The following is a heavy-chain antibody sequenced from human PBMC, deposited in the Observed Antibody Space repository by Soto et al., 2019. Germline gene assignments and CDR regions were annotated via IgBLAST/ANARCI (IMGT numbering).Heavy chain of an antibody. V-gene: IGHV3-74*01. J-gene: IGHJ4*02. Sequence: EVQLVESGGGLVQPGGSMRLSCAASGFTFSSYWMHWVRQAPGKGLVWVSRINSDGSSTSYADSVKGRFTSSRDNAKNTMYLQMNSLRAEDTAGYYCATAVPFDYWGQGTLVTVSS. CDR1: GFTFSSYW. CDR2: INSDGSST. CDR3: ATAVPFDY. D-gene: IGHD2-2*01.